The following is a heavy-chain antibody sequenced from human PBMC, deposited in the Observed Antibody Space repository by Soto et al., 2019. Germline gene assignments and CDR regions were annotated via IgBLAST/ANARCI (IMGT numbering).Heavy chain of an antibody. CDR3: ASDIVVVVAAMDDY. CDR2: ISGSGGST. D-gene: IGHD2-15*01. CDR1: GFTFSSYA. J-gene: IGHJ4*02. Sequence: GESLKISCAASGFTFSSYAMSWVRQAPGKGLEWVSAISGSGGSTFYADSVKGRFTISRDNAKNTLYLQMNSLRAEDTAVYYCASDIVVVVAAMDDYWGQGTLVTVSS. V-gene: IGHV3-23*01.